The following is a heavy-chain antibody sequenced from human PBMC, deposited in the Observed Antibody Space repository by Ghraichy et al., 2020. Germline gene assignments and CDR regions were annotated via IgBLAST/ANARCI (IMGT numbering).Heavy chain of an antibody. D-gene: IGHD5-12*01. J-gene: IGHJ6*02. CDR1: GFTFSSYA. Sequence: GGSLRLSCAASGFTFSSYAMSWVRQAPGKGLEWVSAISGSGGSTYYADSVKGRFTISRDNSKNTLYLQMNSLRAEDTAVYYCAKGMATIIGSYYYYGMDVWGQGTTVTVSS. CDR3: AKGMATIIGSYYYYGMDV. CDR2: ISGSGGST. V-gene: IGHV3-23*01.